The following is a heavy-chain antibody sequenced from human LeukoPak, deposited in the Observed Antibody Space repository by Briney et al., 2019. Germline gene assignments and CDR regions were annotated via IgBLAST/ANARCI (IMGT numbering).Heavy chain of an antibody. CDR3: ARDPLGGELRRAFDI. J-gene: IGHJ3*02. Sequence: ASVKVSCKVSGYTFTSYYMHWVRQAPGQGLEWMGIINPSGGSTSYAQKFQGRVTMTRDTSTSTVYMELSSLRSEDTAVYYCARDPLGGELRRAFDIWGQGTMVTVSS. CDR1: GYTFTSYY. D-gene: IGHD3-16*01. CDR2: INPSGGST. V-gene: IGHV1-46*01.